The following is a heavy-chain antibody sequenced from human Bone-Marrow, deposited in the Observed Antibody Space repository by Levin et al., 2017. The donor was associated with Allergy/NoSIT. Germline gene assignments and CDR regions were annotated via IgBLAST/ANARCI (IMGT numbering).Heavy chain of an antibody. CDR3: TTDHGDYGLVF. CDR1: GFTFSKAW. CDR2: IKMKTDGGAT. Sequence: SCAASGFTFSKAWMSWVRQAPGKGLEWVGHIKMKTDGGATDYAAPVKGRFTISRDDSENTVYLQMNSLKTEDTAVYYCTTDHGDYGLVFWGQGTTVTVSS. J-gene: IGHJ6*02. V-gene: IGHV3-15*01. D-gene: IGHD4-17*01.